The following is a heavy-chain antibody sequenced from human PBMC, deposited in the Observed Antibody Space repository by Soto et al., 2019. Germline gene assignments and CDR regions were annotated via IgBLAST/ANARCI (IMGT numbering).Heavy chain of an antibody. CDR1: GGSISSGDCY. CDR3: ARGFSGDYFDS. J-gene: IGHJ4*02. CDR2: INYSGIT. V-gene: IGHV4-30-4*01. D-gene: IGHD1-26*01. Sequence: PSETLSLTCTVSGGSISSGDCYWSWIRQSPGKGLEWIGYINYSGITYYNLSLMSRITISIDTSKNQFSLKLTSVTAADTAVYYCARGFSGDYFDSWGQGTLVTVSS.